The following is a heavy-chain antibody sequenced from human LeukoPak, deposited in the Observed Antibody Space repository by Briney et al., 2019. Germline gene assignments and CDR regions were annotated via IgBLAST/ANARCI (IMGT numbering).Heavy chain of an antibody. V-gene: IGHV1-69*05. J-gene: IGHJ4*02. CDR1: GGTFSSYA. CDR3: AREMGSSRKVYYFDY. Sequence: GASVKVSCKASGGTFSSYAISWVRQAPGQGLEWMGRIIPIFGTANYAQKFQGRVTITTDESTSTAYMELSSLRSEGTAVYYCAREMGSSRKVYYFDYWGQGTLVTVSS. D-gene: IGHD1-26*01. CDR2: IIPIFGTA.